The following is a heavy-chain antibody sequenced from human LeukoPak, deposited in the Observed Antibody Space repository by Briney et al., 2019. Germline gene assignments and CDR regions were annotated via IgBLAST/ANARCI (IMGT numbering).Heavy chain of an antibody. Sequence: PGGSLRLSCAASGFTFSNYEMNWVRQAPGKGLEWVSYISSRGTTIYYADSVKGRFTISRDNAQNSLYLQVSSLRAEDTAVYYCARFSYDPVDYYRWGTDVWGQGTTVTVSS. CDR3: ARFSYDPVDYYRWGTDV. D-gene: IGHD3-10*01. V-gene: IGHV3-48*03. CDR1: GFTFSNYE. J-gene: IGHJ6*02. CDR2: ISSRGTTI.